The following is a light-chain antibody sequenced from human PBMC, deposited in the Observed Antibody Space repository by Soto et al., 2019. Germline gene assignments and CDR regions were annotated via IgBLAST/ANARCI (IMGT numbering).Light chain of an antibody. CDR2: GAS. CDR1: QSVSNH. CDR3: HQYDNWPPWT. J-gene: IGKJ1*01. V-gene: IGKV3-15*01. Sequence: EIVMTQSPATLSVSPGERATLSCRASQSVSNHLAWYQQKPGQAPRLLIYGASTRATGIPARFVGSGSGTEFTLTISSLQSEDFAVYYCHQYDNWPPWTFGQGTKVQIK.